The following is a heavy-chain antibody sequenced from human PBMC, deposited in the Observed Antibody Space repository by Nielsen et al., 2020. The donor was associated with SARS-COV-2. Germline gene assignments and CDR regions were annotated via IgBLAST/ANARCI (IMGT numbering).Heavy chain of an antibody. Sequence: GESLKISCAASAFTFSTYWMHWVRQAPGKGLEWVSAISGSGGSTYYADSVKGRFTISRDNSKNTLYLQMNSLRAEDTTVYYCAKRGEGVVVVAATLDYWGQGTLVTVSS. V-gene: IGHV3-23*01. CDR2: ISGSGGST. CDR3: AKRGEGVVVVAATLDY. CDR1: AFTFSTYW. D-gene: IGHD2-15*01. J-gene: IGHJ4*02.